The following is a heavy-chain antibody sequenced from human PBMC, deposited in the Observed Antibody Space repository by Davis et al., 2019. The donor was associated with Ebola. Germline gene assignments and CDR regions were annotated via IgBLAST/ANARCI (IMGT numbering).Heavy chain of an antibody. V-gene: IGHV4-34*01. CDR3: ARGKTYSVY. Sequence: MPGGSLRLSCAVYGGSFSGYYWSWIRQPPGKGLEWIGEINHSGSTNYNPSLKSRVTISVDRSKNQFSLKLSSVTAADTAVYYCARGKTYSVYWGQGTLVTVSS. J-gene: IGHJ4*02. CDR2: INHSGST. CDR1: GGSFSGYY.